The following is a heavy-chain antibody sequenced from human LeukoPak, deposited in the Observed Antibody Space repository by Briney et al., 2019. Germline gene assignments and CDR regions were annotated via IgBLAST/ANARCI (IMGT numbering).Heavy chain of an antibody. J-gene: IGHJ5*02. CDR3: ARDTCDGGDCFNWFDP. Sequence: ASVKVSCKASGYSFTDYYIHWARQAPGQGLEWMGWINPKGGGINYAPEFQGRVTMTRDTSITTAYMELSSLRSDDTAMYYCARDTCDGGDCFNWFDPCGQGTLVTVSS. D-gene: IGHD2-21*02. CDR1: GYSFTDYY. CDR2: INPKGGGI. V-gene: IGHV1-2*02.